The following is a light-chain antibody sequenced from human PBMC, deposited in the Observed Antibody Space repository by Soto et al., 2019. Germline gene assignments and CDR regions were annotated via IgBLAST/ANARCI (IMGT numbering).Light chain of an antibody. V-gene: IGKV1-27*01. J-gene: IGKJ5*01. CDR2: AAS. Sequence: DIQMTQSPSSLSASVGDRVTITCRASQGISNYLAWYQQKPGKVPKLLIYAASTLQSGVPSRFSGSGSGTDFTLTISSLQPEDVATYYCQKYNSAPSITFSHGTRLEIK. CDR3: QKYNSAPSIT. CDR1: QGISNY.